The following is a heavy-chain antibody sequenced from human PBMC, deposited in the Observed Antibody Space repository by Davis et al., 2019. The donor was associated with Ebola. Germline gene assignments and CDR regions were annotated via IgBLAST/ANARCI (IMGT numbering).Heavy chain of an antibody. CDR3: ARAPEWELPYYFDS. J-gene: IGHJ4*01. V-gene: IGHV4-61*01. D-gene: IGHD1-26*01. CDR1: GAFVGTGSFY. CDR2: IYYTGST. Sequence: PSETLSLTCTVSGAFVGTGSFYWSWVRQPPGKGLEWIGYIYYTGSTDYLASLKSRVTISVDTSKNQFSLKLTSVTAADTAVYYCARAPEWELPYYFDSWGRGTLVTVSS.